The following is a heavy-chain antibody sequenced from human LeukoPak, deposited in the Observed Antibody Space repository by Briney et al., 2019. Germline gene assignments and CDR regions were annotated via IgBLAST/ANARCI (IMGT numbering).Heavy chain of an antibody. CDR3: AKGGKWDVTPFDY. CDR2: ISGGGGST. V-gene: IGHV3-23*01. D-gene: IGHD1-26*01. J-gene: IGHJ4*02. CDR1: GFTFTSYS. Sequence: SGGSLRLSCAASGFTFTSYSMNWVRQAPGKGLEWVSTISGGGGSTYYADSVKGRFPISRDNSQNTLYLQVNSLRAEDTAVYYCAKGGKWDVTPFDYWGQGTLVTVSS.